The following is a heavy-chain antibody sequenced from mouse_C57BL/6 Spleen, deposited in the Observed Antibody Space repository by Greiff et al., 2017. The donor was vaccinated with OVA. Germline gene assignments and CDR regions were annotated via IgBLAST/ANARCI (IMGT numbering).Heavy chain of an antibody. Sequence: DVKLVESGGGLVKPGGSLKLSCAASGFTFSDYGMHWVRQAPEKGLEWVAYISSGSSTIYYADTVKGRFTISRDNAKNTLFLQMTSLRSEDTAMYYCATRNYAYWGQGTLVTVSA. J-gene: IGHJ3*01. D-gene: IGHD2-1*01. CDR3: ATRNYAY. CDR2: ISSGSSTI. V-gene: IGHV5-17*01. CDR1: GFTFSDYG.